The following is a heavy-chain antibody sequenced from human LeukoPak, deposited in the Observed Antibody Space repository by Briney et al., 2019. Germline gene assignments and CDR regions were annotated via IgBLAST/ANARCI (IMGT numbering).Heavy chain of an antibody. V-gene: IGHV4-4*07. Sequence: PSETLSLTCTVSGGSISSYCWSCIRQPAGKGLEWIGRICNSGSTNYNPSLKSRVTVSVDTSKNQFSLKLSSVTAADTAVYYCAEGGQWLRVWGQGTLVTVSS. D-gene: IGHD6-19*01. CDR2: ICNSGST. CDR3: AEGGQWLRV. J-gene: IGHJ4*02. CDR1: GGSISSYC.